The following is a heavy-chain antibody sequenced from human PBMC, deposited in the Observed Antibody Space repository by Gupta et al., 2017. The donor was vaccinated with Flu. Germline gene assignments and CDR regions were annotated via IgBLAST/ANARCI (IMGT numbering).Heavy chain of an antibody. CDR3: AKIGARRIHWFDP. J-gene: IGHJ5*02. Sequence: QEQLQQWGARLLKPSETLSLTCAVYGGSFSGYYWSWIRQPPGKGLEWIGEINYSGSTNYNPSLKNRITISVDTPKNQISLRLISVTAADTAVYYCAKIGARRIHWFDPWGQGTLVTVSS. CDR2: INYSGST. V-gene: IGHV4-34*02. D-gene: IGHD6-6*01. CDR1: GGSFSGYY.